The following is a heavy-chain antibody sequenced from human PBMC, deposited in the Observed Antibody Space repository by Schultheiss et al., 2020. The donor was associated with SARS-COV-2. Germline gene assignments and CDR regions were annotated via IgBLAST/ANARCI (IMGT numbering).Heavy chain of an antibody. CDR2: ISYDGSNK. CDR3: ARGRGYSTNYFDY. J-gene: IGHJ4*02. Sequence: GGSLRLSCAASGFTFSSYGMHWVRQAPGKGLEWVAVISYDGSNKYYADSVKGRFTISRDNAKNSLYLQMNSLRAGDTAVYYCARGRGYSTNYFDYWGQGTLVTVSS. CDR1: GFTFSSYG. V-gene: IGHV3-30*03. D-gene: IGHD6-13*01.